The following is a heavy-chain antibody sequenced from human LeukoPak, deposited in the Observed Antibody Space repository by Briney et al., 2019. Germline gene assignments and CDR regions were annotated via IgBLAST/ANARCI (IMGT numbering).Heavy chain of an antibody. J-gene: IGHJ4*02. CDR1: GFTFSSYG. Sequence: PGGSLRLSCAASGFTFSSYGMHWVRQAPGKGLEWVSAISGSGGSTYYADSVKGRFTISRDNSKNTLYLQMNSLRAEDTAVYYCAKGGIQLWLGYWGQGTLVTVSS. CDR3: AKGGIQLWLGY. CDR2: ISGSGGST. D-gene: IGHD5-18*01. V-gene: IGHV3-23*01.